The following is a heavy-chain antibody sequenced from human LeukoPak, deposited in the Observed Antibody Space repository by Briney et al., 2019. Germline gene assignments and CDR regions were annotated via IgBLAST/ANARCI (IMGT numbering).Heavy chain of an antibody. Sequence: GGSLRLSCAASGFTFSSYSMNWVRQAPGKGLEWGSSISSSSSYIYYADSVKGRFTISRDNAKNSLYLQMNSLRAEDTAVYYCARDKAATPPFDYWGQGTLVTVSS. D-gene: IGHD2-15*01. J-gene: IGHJ4*02. CDR1: GFTFSSYS. CDR3: ARDKAATPPFDY. CDR2: ISSSSSYI. V-gene: IGHV3-21*01.